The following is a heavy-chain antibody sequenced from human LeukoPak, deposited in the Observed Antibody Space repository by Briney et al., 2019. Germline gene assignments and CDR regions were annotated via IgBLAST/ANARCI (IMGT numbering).Heavy chain of an antibody. CDR2: ISYDGSNK. V-gene: IGHV3-30*18. D-gene: IGHD3-22*01. CDR1: GFTFSSYG. CDR3: AKGLYYYDSSGYLYYFDY. Sequence: PGGSLRLSCAASGFTFSSYGMHWVRQAPGKGLEWVAVISYDGSNKYYADSVKGRFTISRDNSKNTLYLQMNSLRAEDTAVYYCAKGLYYYDSSGYLYYFDYWGQGTLVTVSP. J-gene: IGHJ4*02.